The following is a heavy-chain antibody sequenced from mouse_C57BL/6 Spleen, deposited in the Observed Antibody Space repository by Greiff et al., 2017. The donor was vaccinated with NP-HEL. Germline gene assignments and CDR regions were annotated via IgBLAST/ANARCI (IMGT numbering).Heavy chain of an antibody. CDR2: IYPGDGDT. CDR1: GYAFSSYW. D-gene: IGHD2-4*01. J-gene: IGHJ4*01. CDR3: ARRGDYDVLYYAMDY. V-gene: IGHV1-80*01. Sequence: QVQLQQSGAELVKPGASVKISCKASGYAFSSYWMNWVKQRPGKGLEWIGQIYPGDGDTNYNGKFKGKATLTADNSSSTAYMQLSGLTSEDSAVYFCARRGDYDVLYYAMDYWGQGTSVTVSS.